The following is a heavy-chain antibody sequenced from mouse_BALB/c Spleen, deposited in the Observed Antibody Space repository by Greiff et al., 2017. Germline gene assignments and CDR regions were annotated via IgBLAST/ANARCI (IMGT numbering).Heavy chain of an antibody. Sequence: QVQLQQSGAELAKPGASVKMSCKASGYTFTSYWMHWVKQRPGQGLEWIGYINPSTGYTEYTQKFKDKATLTADKSSSTAYMQLSSLTSEDSAVYYCARSGITSFDYWGQGTTLTVSS. D-gene: IGHD2-4*01. V-gene: IGHV1-7*01. J-gene: IGHJ2*01. CDR1: GYTFTSYW. CDR3: ARSGITSFDY. CDR2: INPSTGYT.